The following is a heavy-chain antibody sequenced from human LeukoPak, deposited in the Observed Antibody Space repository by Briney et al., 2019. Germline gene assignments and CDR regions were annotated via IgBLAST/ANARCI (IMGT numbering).Heavy chain of an antibody. CDR2: ISAYNGNT. V-gene: IGHV1-18*01. J-gene: IGHJ4*02. Sequence: GASVKVSCKASGYTFTSYGISWVRQAPGQRLEWMGWISAYNGNTNYAQKLKGRVNMTTDTSTSTAYMELRSLRSDDTAVYYCAREQQSIAARPSDYWGQGTLVTVSS. D-gene: IGHD6-6*01. CDR3: AREQQSIAARPSDY. CDR1: GYTFTSYG.